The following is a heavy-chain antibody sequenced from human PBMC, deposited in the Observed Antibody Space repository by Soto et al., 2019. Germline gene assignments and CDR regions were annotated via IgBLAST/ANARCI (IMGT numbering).Heavy chain of an antibody. CDR3: ARERYYDSSGYSDY. Sequence: PSETLSLTCAVYGGSFSGYYWSWIRQPPGKGLEWIGEINHSGGTNYNPSLKSRVTISVDTSKNQFSLKLSSVTAADTAVYYCARERYYDSSGYSDYWGQGTLVTVSS. D-gene: IGHD3-22*01. CDR2: INHSGGT. J-gene: IGHJ4*02. V-gene: IGHV4-34*01. CDR1: GGSFSGYY.